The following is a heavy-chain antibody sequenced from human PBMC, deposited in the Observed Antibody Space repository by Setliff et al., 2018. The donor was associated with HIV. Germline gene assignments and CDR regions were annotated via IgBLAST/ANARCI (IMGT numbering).Heavy chain of an antibody. V-gene: IGHV1-18*01. Sequence: ASVKVSCKASGYTFTNYGVSWVRQAPGQGLEWMGWISTYDRSINYDDKVEGRITMTTDTSTSTAYMEQRGLRSDDTAVYFCARAPRIFTEFNTPHQHFGHWGQGTLVNVSS. CDR3: ARAPRIFTEFNTPHQHFGH. CDR1: GYTFTNYG. J-gene: IGHJ4*02. D-gene: IGHD3-9*01. CDR2: ISTYDRSI.